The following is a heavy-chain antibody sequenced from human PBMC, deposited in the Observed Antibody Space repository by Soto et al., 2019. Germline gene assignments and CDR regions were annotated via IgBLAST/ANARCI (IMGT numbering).Heavy chain of an antibody. CDR1: GDSVSSNSAT. D-gene: IGHD3-9*01. J-gene: IGHJ6*02. Sequence: SQTLSLTCDISGDSVSSNSATWNWIRQSPSRGLEWLGRTYYRSKWYNTYAGSVKSRITINPDTSKNQFPLQMYSVTPEVTAVYYCARDRVLRYFDWLGDYGMDVWGQGTTVTVSS. CDR3: ARDRVLRYFDWLGDYGMDV. CDR2: TYYRSKWYN. V-gene: IGHV6-1*01.